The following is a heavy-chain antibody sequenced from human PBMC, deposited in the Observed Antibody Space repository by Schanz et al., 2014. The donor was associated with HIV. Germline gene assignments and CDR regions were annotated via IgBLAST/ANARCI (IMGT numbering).Heavy chain of an antibody. CDR2: MNPNRGNA. Sequence: QVQLVQSGAEVREPGASVKVSCKASGYTFNTYDINWVRQAPGQGLEWMGWMNPNRGNAGFAQNFQGRVTLTRDTSITTAYMELNSLRPEDTAVYYCARRRGWGSYRYFPYGLDVWGQGTTVTVSS. CDR1: GYTFNTYD. CDR3: ARRRGWGSYRYFPYGLDV. J-gene: IGHJ6*02. V-gene: IGHV1-8*01. D-gene: IGHD3-16*02.